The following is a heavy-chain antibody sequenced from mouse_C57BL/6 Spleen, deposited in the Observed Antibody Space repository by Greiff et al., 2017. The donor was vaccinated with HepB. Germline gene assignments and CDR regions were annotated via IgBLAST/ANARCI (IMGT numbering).Heavy chain of an antibody. Sequence: EVKLQESGGGLVKPGGSLKLSCAASGFTFSSYAMSWVRQTPEKRLEWVATISDGGSYTYYPDNVKGRFTISRDNAKNNLYLQMSHLKSEDTAMYYCARDGPITTVVATRYFDVWGTGTTVTVSS. CDR3: ARDGPITTVVATRYFDV. D-gene: IGHD1-1*01. J-gene: IGHJ1*03. CDR2: ISDGGSYT. CDR1: GFTFSSYA. V-gene: IGHV5-4*01.